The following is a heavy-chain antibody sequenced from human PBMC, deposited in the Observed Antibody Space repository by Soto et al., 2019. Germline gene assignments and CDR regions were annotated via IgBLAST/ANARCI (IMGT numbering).Heavy chain of an antibody. D-gene: IGHD3-3*01. CDR2: IYPGDSDT. V-gene: IGHV5-51*01. CDR3: ARQYVVFRYSYGLDV. J-gene: IGHJ6*02. CDR1: GDSFNTYW. Sequence: PGESLKISCKGSGDSFNTYWIAWVRQMPGKGLEWMGSIYPGDSDTRYSPSFQGQVTISADKSISTAYLQWSSLKASDTAIYFCARQYVVFRYSYGLDVWGQGTTVTVSS.